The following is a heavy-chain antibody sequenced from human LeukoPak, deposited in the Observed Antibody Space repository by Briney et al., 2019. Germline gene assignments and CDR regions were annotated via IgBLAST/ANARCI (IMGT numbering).Heavy chain of an antibody. V-gene: IGHV4-59*01. J-gene: IGHJ3*01. CDR3: ARPYGSGIGLAFDL. Sequence: PSETLSLTCTVSGGSISSYYWSWIRQPPGKGLEWSGYIYYSGSTNYNPSLKRRVTISVDTSKHQSSLKLSSVTAADTAVYYCARPYGSGIGLAFDLWGEGTMVTVSS. CDR2: IYYSGST. CDR1: GGSISSYY. D-gene: IGHD3-10*01.